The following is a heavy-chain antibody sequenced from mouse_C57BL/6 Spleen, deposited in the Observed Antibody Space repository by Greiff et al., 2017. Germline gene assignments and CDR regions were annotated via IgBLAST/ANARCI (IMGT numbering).Heavy chain of an antibody. D-gene: IGHD1-1*01. J-gene: IGHJ1*03. V-gene: IGHV1-26*01. CDR1: GYTFTDYY. CDR3: ARLQGGTGYGSSPVWYFDV. Sequence: EVQLQQSGPELVKPGASVKISCKASGYTFTDYYMNWVKQSHGKSLEWIGDITPNNGGTSYNQKFKGKATLTVDKSSSTAYMELRSLTSEDSAVYYCARLQGGTGYGSSPVWYFDVWGTGTTVTVSS. CDR2: ITPNNGGT.